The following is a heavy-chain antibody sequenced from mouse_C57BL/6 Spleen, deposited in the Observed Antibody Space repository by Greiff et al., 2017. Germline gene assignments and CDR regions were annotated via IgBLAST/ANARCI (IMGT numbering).Heavy chain of an antibody. V-gene: IGHV1-82*01. Sequence: QVQLQQSGPELVKPGASVKISCKASGYAFSSSWMNWVKQRPGKGLEWIGRIYPGDGDTNYNGKFKGKATLTADKSSSTAYMQLSSLTSEDSAVYFCGYYYGSSSFAYWGQGTLVTVSA. CDR3: GYYYGSSSFAY. CDR1: GYAFSSSW. CDR2: IYPGDGDT. J-gene: IGHJ3*01. D-gene: IGHD1-1*01.